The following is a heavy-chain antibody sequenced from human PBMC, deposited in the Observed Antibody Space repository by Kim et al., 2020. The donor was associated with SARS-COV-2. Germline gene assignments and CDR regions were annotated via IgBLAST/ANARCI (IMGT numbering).Heavy chain of an antibody. CDR2: ISYDGSNK. V-gene: IGHV3-33*05. J-gene: IGHJ6*01. CDR3: ARGETTVTNPYYYYGMDV. D-gene: IGHD4-17*01. Sequence: GGSLRLSCAASGFTFSSYGMHWVRQAPGKGLEWVAVISYDGSNKYYADSVKGRFTISRDNSKNTLYLQMNSLRAEDTAVYYCARGETTVTNPYYYYGMDV. CDR1: GFTFSSYG.